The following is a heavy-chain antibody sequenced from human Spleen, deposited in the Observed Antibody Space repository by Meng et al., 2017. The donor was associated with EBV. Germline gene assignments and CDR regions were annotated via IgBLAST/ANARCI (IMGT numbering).Heavy chain of an antibody. CDR1: GGSISSGSYY. J-gene: IGHJ5*02. CDR3: AREVIRNWFDP. Sequence: QVALSESGPGLVKPSETLFLPCTVSGGSISSGSYYWSWIRQPPGKGLEWIGYIFYSGTTNYNSSLKSRVTISVDTSNNQFSLKLSSVTAADTAVYYCAREVIRNWFDPWGQGTLVTVSS. V-gene: IGHV4-61*01. CDR2: IFYSGTT. D-gene: IGHD3-16*02.